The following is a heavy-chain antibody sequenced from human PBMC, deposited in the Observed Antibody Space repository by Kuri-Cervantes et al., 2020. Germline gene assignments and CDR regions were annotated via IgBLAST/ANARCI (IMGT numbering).Heavy chain of an antibody. CDR2: FDPEDGET. CDR3: ARDQVTEGKGYYYYYMDV. CDR1: GYTLTELS. V-gene: IGHV1-24*01. Sequence: ASVKVSCKVSGYTLTELSMHWVRQAPGKGLEWMGGFDPEDGETIYAQKFQGRVTMTRDTSTSTVYMELSSLRSEDTAVYYCARDQVTEGKGYYYYYMDVWGKGTTVTVSS. J-gene: IGHJ6*03.